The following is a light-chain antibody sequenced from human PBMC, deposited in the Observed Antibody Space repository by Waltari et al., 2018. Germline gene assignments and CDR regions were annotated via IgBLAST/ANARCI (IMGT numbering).Light chain of an antibody. J-gene: IGKJ3*01. CDR2: GAS. Sequence: DIVMTQSPDSLAVSLGERATINCKSSQGVLYSSDNKNYLAWYQQKPGQPPKLLVYGASTRESGVPDRFSGSGSGTDFTLTISSLQAEDVAVYYCQQHYTTPFTFGPGTTVDIK. CDR1: QGVLYSSDNKNY. V-gene: IGKV4-1*01. CDR3: QQHYTTPFT.